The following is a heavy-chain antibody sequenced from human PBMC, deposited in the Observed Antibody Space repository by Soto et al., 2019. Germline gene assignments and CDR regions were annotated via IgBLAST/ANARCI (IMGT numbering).Heavy chain of an antibody. D-gene: IGHD3-3*01. CDR2: INPNSGGT. CDR3: ARVVGYYDFWSGQDNNWFAP. Sequence: ASVKVSCKTAGYTFTGDYSHWGRQATGQGLEWMGWINPNSGGTNYAQKFQGWVTMTRDTSISTAYMELSRLRSDDTAVYYCARVVGYYDFWSGQDNNWFAPLGQRTPVPVFS. V-gene: IGHV1-2*04. J-gene: IGHJ5*02. CDR1: GYTFTGDY.